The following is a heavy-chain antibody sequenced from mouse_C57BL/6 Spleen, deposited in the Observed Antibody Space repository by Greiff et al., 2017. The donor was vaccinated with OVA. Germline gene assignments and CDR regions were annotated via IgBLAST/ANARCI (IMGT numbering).Heavy chain of an antibody. J-gene: IGHJ3*01. CDR2: IHPKSGST. Sequence: QVQLQQPGAELVKPGASVKLSCKASGYTFTSYWMHWVKQRPGQGLEWIGMIHPKSGSTNYNEKFKSKATLTVDKSSSTAYMQRSSLTSENSAVYYCARGERGNSWFAYWGQGTLVTVSA. V-gene: IGHV1-64*01. CDR3: ARGERGNSWFAY. CDR1: GYTFTSYW. D-gene: IGHD2-1*01.